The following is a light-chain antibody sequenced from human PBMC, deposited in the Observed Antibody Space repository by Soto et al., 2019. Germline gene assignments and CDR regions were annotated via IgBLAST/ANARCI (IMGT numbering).Light chain of an antibody. Sequence: DTQMSQSPSTLSACVGDRVTIPCRASQSISSWLAWYQQKPGKAPKLLIYDASSLESGVPSRFSGSGSGTEFTLTISSLQPDDFATYYCQQYNSYWTFGQGTRLEIK. V-gene: IGKV1-5*01. CDR3: QQYNSYWT. CDR1: QSISSW. J-gene: IGKJ5*01. CDR2: DAS.